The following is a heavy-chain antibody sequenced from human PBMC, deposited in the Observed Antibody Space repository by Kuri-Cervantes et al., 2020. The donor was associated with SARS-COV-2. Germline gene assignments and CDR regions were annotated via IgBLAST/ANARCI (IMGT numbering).Heavy chain of an antibody. V-gene: IGHV4-39*01. CDR1: GGSISSSSYY. Sequence: SDTLSLTFTVSGGSISSSSYYRGWIRQPPGKGLEWIGSIYYSGSTYYIPCLKSRVTIYVDTSKNLFSMKLSSVIAADSAGYYCARNFVAGTGDWFDYWGQGTLVTVSS. CDR2: IYYSGST. CDR3: ARNFVAGTGDWFDY. D-gene: IGHD6-19*01. J-gene: IGHJ4*02.